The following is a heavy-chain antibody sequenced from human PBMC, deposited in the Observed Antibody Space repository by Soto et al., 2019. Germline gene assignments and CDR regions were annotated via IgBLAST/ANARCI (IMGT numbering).Heavy chain of an antibody. CDR1: RDTFTSYY. V-gene: IGHV1-46*01. CDR3: ARSSGGNFGIIIEGTNGFAP. J-gene: IGHJ5*02. Sequence: QVQLVHSGAEVKQPGASAKVSCKAPRDTFTSYYINWVRQAPGQGLEWIGVINPQGGSTVYAPKSQRRFTISRSPSAITVYMDLSSWRSEDTAVYYFARSSGGNFGIIIEGTNGFAPWGQGTLVTFSS. D-gene: IGHD1-26*01. CDR2: INPQGGST.